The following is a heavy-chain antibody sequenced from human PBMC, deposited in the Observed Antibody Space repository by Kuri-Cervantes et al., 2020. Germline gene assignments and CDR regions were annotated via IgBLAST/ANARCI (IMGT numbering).Heavy chain of an antibody. CDR3: ARVGFDGLWFGELAHFDY. CDR2: IYYSGST. CDR1: GGSISSYY. J-gene: IGHJ4*02. D-gene: IGHD3-10*01. V-gene: IGHV4-59*01. Sequence: GSLRLSCTVSGGSISSYYWSWIRQPPGKGLEWIGYIYYSGSTNYNPSLKSRVTISVDTSKNQFSLKLSSVTAADTAVYYCARVGFDGLWFGELAHFDYWGQGSLVTVSS.